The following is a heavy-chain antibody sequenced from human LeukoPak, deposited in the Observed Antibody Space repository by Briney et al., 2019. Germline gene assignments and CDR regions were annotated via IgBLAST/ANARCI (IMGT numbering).Heavy chain of an antibody. Sequence: GASVKVSCKASGYTFTSYHIHWVRQAPGQGLEWMGWINPNSGGTNYAQKFQGRVTMTRDTSISTAYMELSRLRSDDTAVYYCARSLPAYDFWSGHGAFDIWGQGTMVTVSS. CDR1: GYTFTSYH. J-gene: IGHJ3*02. V-gene: IGHV1-2*02. D-gene: IGHD3-3*01. CDR2: INPNSGGT. CDR3: ARSLPAYDFWSGHGAFDI.